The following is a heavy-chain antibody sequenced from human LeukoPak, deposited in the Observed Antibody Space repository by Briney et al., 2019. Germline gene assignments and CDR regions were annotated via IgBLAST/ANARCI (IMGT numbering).Heavy chain of an antibody. CDR1: GDSISSYY. D-gene: IGHD2-2*01. CDR2: IYYSGST. CDR3: ARDPTTRYCSSTSCHPLDAFDI. Sequence: PSETLSLTCTVSGDSISSYYWSWIRQPPGKGLEWIGYIYYSGSTYYNPSLKSRVTISVDTSKNQFSLKLSSVTAADTAVYYCARDPTTRYCSSTSCHPLDAFDIWGQGTMVTVSS. V-gene: IGHV4-30-4*08. J-gene: IGHJ3*02.